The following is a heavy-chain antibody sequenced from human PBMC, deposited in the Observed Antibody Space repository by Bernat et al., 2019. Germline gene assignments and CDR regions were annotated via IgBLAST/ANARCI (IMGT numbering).Heavy chain of an antibody. D-gene: IGHD5-18*01. Sequence: EVQLVESGGGLVKPGGSLRLSCAASGFTFSSSSMNWVRQAPGKGLEWVSSISSNSSYISYADSVKGRSTIARDNAKNFLYLKMNSLRAEDTAVYDCASEGYSYGYYYGMDVWGQGTTVTVSS. V-gene: IGHV3-21*01. CDR2: ISSNSSYI. CDR3: ASEGYSYGYYYGMDV. CDR1: GFTFSSSS. J-gene: IGHJ6*02.